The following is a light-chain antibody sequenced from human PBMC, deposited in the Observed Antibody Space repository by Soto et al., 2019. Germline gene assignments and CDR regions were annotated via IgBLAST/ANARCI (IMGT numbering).Light chain of an antibody. V-gene: IGLV2-14*01. CDR1: SSDVGGYNY. CDR2: HVS. CDR3: SSYTSSSTYV. J-gene: IGLJ1*01. Sequence: QSALTQPASVSGSPGQSITISCTGTSSDVGGYNYVSWYQQHPGKAPKLMIYHVSNRPSGVSNRFSGSKSGNTASLTISGLQAEDEADYYCSSYTSSSTYVFGTGTKLTVL.